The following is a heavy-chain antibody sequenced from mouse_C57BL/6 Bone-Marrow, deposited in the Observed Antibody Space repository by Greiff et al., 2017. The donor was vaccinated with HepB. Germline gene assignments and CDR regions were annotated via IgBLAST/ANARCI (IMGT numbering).Heavy chain of an antibody. J-gene: IGHJ4*01. CDR1: GYTFTDYY. Sequence: EVQLQQSGPVLVKPGASVKMSCKASGYTFTDYYMNWVKQSHGKSLEWIGVINPYNGGTNYNQKFKGKATLTVDKSSSTAYMELNSLTSEDSAVYYCASPSTMITTRAMDYWGQGTSVTVSS. D-gene: IGHD2-4*01. CDR2: INPYNGGT. V-gene: IGHV1-19*01. CDR3: ASPSTMITTRAMDY.